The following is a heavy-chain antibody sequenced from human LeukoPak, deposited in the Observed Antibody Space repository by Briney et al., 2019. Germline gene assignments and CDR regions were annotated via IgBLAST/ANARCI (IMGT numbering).Heavy chain of an antibody. V-gene: IGHV4-39*01. CDR1: GGSISSSSYY. CDR3: ARKWFGELAINWFDP. CDR2: IYYSGST. D-gene: IGHD3-10*01. J-gene: IGHJ5*02. Sequence: SETLSLTCTVSGGSISSSSYYWGWIRQPPGKGLEWIGSIYYSGSTYYNPSLKSRVTISVDTSKNQFSLKLSSVTAADTAVYYCARKWFGELAINWFDPWGQGTLVTVSS.